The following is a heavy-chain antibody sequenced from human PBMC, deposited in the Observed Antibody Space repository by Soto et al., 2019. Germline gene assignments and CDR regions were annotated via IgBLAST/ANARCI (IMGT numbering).Heavy chain of an antibody. CDR2: INHSGST. CDR3: ARDIRKGSYPDFDYYYYGMDV. V-gene: IGHV4-34*01. Sequence: PSETLSLTCAVYGGSFSGYYWSWIRQPPGKGLEWIGEINHSGSTNYNPSLKSRVTISVDTSKNQFSLKLSSVTAADTAVYYCARDIRKGSYPDFDYYYYGMDVWGQGTTVTVSS. CDR1: GGSFSGYY. J-gene: IGHJ6*02. D-gene: IGHD1-26*01.